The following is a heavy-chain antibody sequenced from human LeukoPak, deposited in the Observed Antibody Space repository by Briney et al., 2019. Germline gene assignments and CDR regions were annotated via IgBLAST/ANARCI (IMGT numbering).Heavy chain of an antibody. J-gene: IGHJ5*02. CDR1: GFTFSSYR. CDR3: ARGQAGTSWFDP. D-gene: IGHD1-14*01. V-gene: IGHV3-74*01. CDR2: TNSDGSST. Sequence: GGSLRLSCAASGFTFSSYRVYWVRQAPGKGLVWVSRTNSDGSSTTYADSVKGRFTISRDNAKNTLYLQMNSLRDEDTAVYFCARGQAGTSWFDPWGQGTLVTVSS.